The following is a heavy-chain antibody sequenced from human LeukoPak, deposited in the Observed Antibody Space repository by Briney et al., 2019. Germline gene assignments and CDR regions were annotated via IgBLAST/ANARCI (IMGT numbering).Heavy chain of an antibody. D-gene: IGHD3-16*01. CDR3: ARDLSDRREDAFDI. Sequence: SETLSLTCTVSGGSISSYYWSWIRQPPGKGLEWIGYIYYSGSTNYNPSLKSRVTISVDTSKNQFSLKLSSVTAADTAVYYCARDLSDRREDAFDIWGQGTLVTVSS. CDR2: IYYSGST. CDR1: GGSISSYY. V-gene: IGHV4-59*01. J-gene: IGHJ4*02.